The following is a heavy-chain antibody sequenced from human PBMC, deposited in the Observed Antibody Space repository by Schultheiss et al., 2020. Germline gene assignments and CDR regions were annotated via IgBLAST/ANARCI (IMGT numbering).Heavy chain of an antibody. CDR1: GFTFSSYA. J-gene: IGHJ4*02. V-gene: IGHV3-23*01. CDR3: AKFRHDYGEQGGYFDY. Sequence: WGSMRLACAASGFTFSSYAMSWVRQAPGKGLEWVSAISGSGGSTYYADSVKGRFTISRDNSKNTLYLQMNSLRAEDTAVYYCAKFRHDYGEQGGYFDYWGQGTLVPVSS. CDR2: ISGSGGST. D-gene: IGHD4-17*01.